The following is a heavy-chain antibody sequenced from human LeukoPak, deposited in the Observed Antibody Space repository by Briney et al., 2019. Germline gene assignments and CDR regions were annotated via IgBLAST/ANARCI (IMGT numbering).Heavy chain of an antibody. Sequence: GGSLRLSCAASGFTFSSYAMSWVRQAPGKGLEWGSAISGSGGSTYYADSVKGRFTISRDNSKNTLYLQMNSLRAEDTAVYYCAKSLGVVRGVYLWGQGTLVTVSS. CDR2: ISGSGGST. D-gene: IGHD3-10*01. J-gene: IGHJ4*02. CDR3: AKSLGVVRGVYL. CDR1: GFTFSSYA. V-gene: IGHV3-23*01.